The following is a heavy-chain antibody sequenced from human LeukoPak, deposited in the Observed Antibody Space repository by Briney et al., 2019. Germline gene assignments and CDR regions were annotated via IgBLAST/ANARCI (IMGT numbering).Heavy chain of an antibody. J-gene: IGHJ4*02. Sequence: GGSLRLSCAASGFTFSSYSMNWVRQAPGKGLEWVSSISSSSGYIYYADSVKGRFTISRDNAKNSLYLQMNSLRAEDTAVYYCARAPSSSWVDYWGQGTLATVSS. CDR2: ISSSSGYI. CDR1: GFTFSSYS. V-gene: IGHV3-21*01. D-gene: IGHD6-13*01. CDR3: ARAPSSSWVDY.